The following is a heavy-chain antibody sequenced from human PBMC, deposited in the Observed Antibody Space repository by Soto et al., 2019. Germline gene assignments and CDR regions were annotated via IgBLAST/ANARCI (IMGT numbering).Heavy chain of an antibody. CDR1: GGSFSGYY. J-gene: IGHJ4*02. CDR3: ARGPSTYYYDSSGYYFDY. Sequence: PSETLSLTCAVYGGSFSGYYWSWIRQPPGKGLEWIGEINHSGSTNYNPSLKSRVTISVDTSKNQFSLKLSSVTAADTAVYYCARGPSTYYYDSSGYYFDYWGQGTLVTVSS. D-gene: IGHD3-22*01. CDR2: INHSGST. V-gene: IGHV4-34*01.